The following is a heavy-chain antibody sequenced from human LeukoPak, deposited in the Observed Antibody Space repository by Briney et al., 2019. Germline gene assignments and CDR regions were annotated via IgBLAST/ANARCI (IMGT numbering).Heavy chain of an antibody. CDR1: EYRFPNYC. J-gene: IGHJ4*02. V-gene: IGHV5-51*01. D-gene: IGHD6-13*01. CDR2: IYPDDSDT. CDR3: AIGRGGQQLGDF. Sequence: GESLKISCKHSEYRFPNYCVGGVRQMPGKSLGWRCIIYPDDSDTRYSPSFQGRVTISADKSINTAYLEWSSLKASDTATYYWAIGRGGQQLGDFWGQGTLVTVSS.